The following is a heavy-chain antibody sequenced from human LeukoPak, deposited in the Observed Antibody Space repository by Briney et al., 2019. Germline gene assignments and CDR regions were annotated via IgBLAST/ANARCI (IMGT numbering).Heavy chain of an antibody. Sequence: TGGSLRLSCAASGFTFSSYWMSWVRQAPGKGLEWVANIKEDGREIYYVDSVKGRFTISRDNTKNSLYLQMNSLRAEDTAVYYCARDRPGGSYLDFDYWGQGTLVTVSS. V-gene: IGHV3-7*01. CDR3: ARDRPGGSYLDFDY. J-gene: IGHJ4*02. D-gene: IGHD1-26*01. CDR1: GFTFSSYW. CDR2: IKEDGREI.